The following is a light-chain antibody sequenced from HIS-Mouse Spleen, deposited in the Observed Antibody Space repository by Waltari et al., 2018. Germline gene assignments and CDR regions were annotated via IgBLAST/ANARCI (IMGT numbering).Light chain of an antibody. CDR3: QQYDNPMYT. CDR2: DAS. Sequence: QMLQSPSSLSASVGDSVTITCQASQDISNYLNWYQQKPGKAPKLLIYDASHLETGVPSRFSGSGSGTDFTFTISSLQPEDIATYYCQQYDNPMYTFGQGTKLEIK. V-gene: IGKV1-33*01. CDR1: QDISNY. J-gene: IGKJ2*01.